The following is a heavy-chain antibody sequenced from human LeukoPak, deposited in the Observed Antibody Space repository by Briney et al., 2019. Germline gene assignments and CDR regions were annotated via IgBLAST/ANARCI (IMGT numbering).Heavy chain of an antibody. J-gene: IGHJ4*02. CDR2: INADGSST. CDR3: ARATSGYYDY. D-gene: IGHD2-15*01. Sequence: GGSLRLSCAASGFTFTSYWMHWVRQAPGKGLVWVSRINADGSSTTYPDSVKGRFTISRDNAKNTLYLQMNSLRAEDTAVYYCARATSGYYDYWGQGTLVTVSS. CDR1: GFTFTSYW. V-gene: IGHV3-74*01.